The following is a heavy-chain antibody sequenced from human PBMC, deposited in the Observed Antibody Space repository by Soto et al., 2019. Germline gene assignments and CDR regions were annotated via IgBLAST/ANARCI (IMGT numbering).Heavy chain of an antibody. CDR2: ISYDGSNK. Sequence: QVQLVESGGGVVQPGRSLRLSCAASGFTFSSYGMHWVRQAPGKGLEWVAVISYDGSNKYYADSVKGRFTISRDNSKNTVYLQMNSLRAEDTAVYYCATKVVTTVTTSWWYFDLWGRGTLVAVSS. V-gene: IGHV3-30*03. D-gene: IGHD4-17*01. CDR3: ATKVVTTVTTSWWYFDL. CDR1: GFTFSSYG. J-gene: IGHJ2*01.